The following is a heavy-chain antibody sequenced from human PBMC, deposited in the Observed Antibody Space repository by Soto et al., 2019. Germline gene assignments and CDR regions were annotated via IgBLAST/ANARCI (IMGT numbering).Heavy chain of an antibody. D-gene: IGHD6-6*01. V-gene: IGHV4-31*03. CDR1: SDSMNSGGYY. J-gene: IGHJ6*02. Sequence: SETLSLTCSVSSDSMNSGGYYWSWIRQHPGKGLEGIGYIYSNGDTYYNPSLKSRVTISVDTSKNQFSLNLTSVTVADTAVYYCARRGCSSAGYYYYAMDVWGQGTTVTVSS. CDR2: IYSNGDT. CDR3: ARRGCSSAGYYYYAMDV.